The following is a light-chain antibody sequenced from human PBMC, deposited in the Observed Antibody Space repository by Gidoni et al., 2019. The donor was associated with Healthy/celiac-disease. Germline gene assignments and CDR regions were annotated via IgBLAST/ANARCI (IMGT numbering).Light chain of an antibody. CDR2: DAS. J-gene: IGKJ4*01. Sequence: DIQMTQSPSSLSASVGDRVPITCQASQDISNYLKWYQQKPGKAPKLLIYDASNLETGVPARFSGSGSGTDFTFTISSLQPEDIATYYCQQYDNLPLTFGEGTKVEIK. V-gene: IGKV1-33*01. CDR1: QDISNY. CDR3: QQYDNLPLT.